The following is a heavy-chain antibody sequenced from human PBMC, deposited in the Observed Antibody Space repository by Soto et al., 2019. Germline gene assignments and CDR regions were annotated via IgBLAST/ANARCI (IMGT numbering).Heavy chain of an antibody. V-gene: IGHV3-23*01. CDR3: AKDRYSSGWPIDY. CDR2: ISGSGGST. Sequence: GGSLRLSCAASGFTFTSDAMSWVRQAPGKGLEWVSGISGSGGSTYYADSVKGRSTISRDNSKNTLYLQMNSLRAEDTAVYYCAKDRYSSGWPIDYWGQGTLVTAPQ. D-gene: IGHD6-19*01. J-gene: IGHJ4*02. CDR1: GFTFTSDA.